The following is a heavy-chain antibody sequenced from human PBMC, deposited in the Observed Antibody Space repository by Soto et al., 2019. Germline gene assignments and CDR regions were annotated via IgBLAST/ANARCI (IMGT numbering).Heavy chain of an antibody. CDR3: AHIFYNSPGGYFGP. V-gene: IGHV2-5*01. J-gene: IGHJ5*02. CDR1: GFSLSTSQMG. D-gene: IGHD1-1*01. Sequence: SGPTLVNPTQTLMLTCSFSGFSLSTSQMGVGWIRQPPGKALQWLALIYWNDDKRYNPSLKSRLTITKDTSENQVVLTMTNMDPVDTATYYCAHIFYNSPGGYFGPWGQGTLVTVSS. CDR2: IYWNDDK.